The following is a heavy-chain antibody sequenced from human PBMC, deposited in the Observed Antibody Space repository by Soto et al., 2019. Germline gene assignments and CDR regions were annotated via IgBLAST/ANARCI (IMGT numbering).Heavy chain of an antibody. J-gene: IGHJ4*02. Sequence: GGSLRLSCAASGFTFSILAMGWVRPAPGKGLEWVSVIDYTGGTTYYTDSVKGRFIISRDNSKKILYLQMNSLRTEDTAIYYCAKDATRTSGWYYFDYWGRGALVTVSS. CDR1: GFTFSILA. CDR3: AKDATRTSGWYYFDY. CDR2: IDYTGGTT. V-gene: IGHV3-23*01. D-gene: IGHD6-19*01.